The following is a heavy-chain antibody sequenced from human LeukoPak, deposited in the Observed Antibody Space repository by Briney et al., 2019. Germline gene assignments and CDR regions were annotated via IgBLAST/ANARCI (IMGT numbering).Heavy chain of an antibody. J-gene: IGHJ4*02. CDR1: GGSISSGGYY. V-gene: IGHV4-31*03. Sequence: PSRTLSLTCTVSGGSISSGGYYWSWIRQHPGKGLEWIGYIYYSGSTYYNPSLKSRVTISVDTSKNQFSLKLSSVTAADTAVYYCARVGRGYSGYDSRWGQGTLVTVSS. D-gene: IGHD5-12*01. CDR3: ARVGRGYSGYDSR. CDR2: IYYSGST.